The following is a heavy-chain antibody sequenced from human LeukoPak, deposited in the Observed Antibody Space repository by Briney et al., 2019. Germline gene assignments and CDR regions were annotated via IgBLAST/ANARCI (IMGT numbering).Heavy chain of an antibody. J-gene: IGHJ4*02. CDR3: ARGDYDILTGYQPYYFDY. Sequence: GGSLRLSCAASGFTFSSYSMNWVRQAPGKGLQWVSSTSSSSSYKYYADSLKGRFTVSRDNAKNSLYLQMDSLRVEDTAVYYCARGDYDILTGYQPYYFDYWGQGTLVTVSS. D-gene: IGHD3-9*01. CDR2: TSSSSSYK. V-gene: IGHV3-21*01. CDR1: GFTFSSYS.